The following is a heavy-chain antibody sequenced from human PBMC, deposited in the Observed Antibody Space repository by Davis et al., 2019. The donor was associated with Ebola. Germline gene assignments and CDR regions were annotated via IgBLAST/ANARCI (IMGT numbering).Heavy chain of an antibody. Sequence: ASVTVSCKASGYSLAEYYMHWVRQAPGQGLEWMGLIYPIFGTTRYTQKFRGRLTVTSDTSSSTVYMELSGLRSDDAAMYFCARGQPRDHDSFDIWGQGTMVTVSS. CDR3: ARGQPRDHDSFDI. CDR2: IYPIFGTT. CDR1: GYSLAEYY. J-gene: IGHJ3*02. D-gene: IGHD5-24*01. V-gene: IGHV1-46*01.